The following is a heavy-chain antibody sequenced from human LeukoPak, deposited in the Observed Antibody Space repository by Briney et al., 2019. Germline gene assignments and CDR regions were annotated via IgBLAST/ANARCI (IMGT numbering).Heavy chain of an antibody. CDR3: AELGITMIGGV. V-gene: IGHV3-23*01. CDR2: ISADGGST. Sequence: GGSLRLSCAVSGFTFSSYAMKWVRQAPGKGLEWVSAISADGGSTHYTISVKGRFIISRDTPKNTLYLQMNNLRAEDTAVYYCAELGITMIGGVWGKGTTVTISS. J-gene: IGHJ6*04. CDR1: GFTFSSYA. D-gene: IGHD3-10*02.